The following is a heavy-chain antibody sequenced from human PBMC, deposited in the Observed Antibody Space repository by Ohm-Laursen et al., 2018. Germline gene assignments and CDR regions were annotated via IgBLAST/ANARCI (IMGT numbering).Heavy chain of an antibody. V-gene: IGHV1-46*01. CDR3: ARGTASGFFDY. CDR1: GYTFTSYG. Sequence: GASVKVSCKASGYTFTSYGISWVRQAPGQGLEWMGIINPSGGSTSYAQKFQGRVTMTRDTSTSTVYMELSSLRSEDTAVYYCARGTASGFFDYWGQGTLVTVSS. J-gene: IGHJ4*02. D-gene: IGHD3-22*01. CDR2: INPSGGST.